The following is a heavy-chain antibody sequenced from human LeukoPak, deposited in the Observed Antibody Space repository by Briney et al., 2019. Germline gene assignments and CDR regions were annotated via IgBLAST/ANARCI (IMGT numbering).Heavy chain of an antibody. V-gene: IGHV4-4*07. CDR1: TGSISSYD. D-gene: IGHD1-14*01. J-gene: IGHJ4*02. CDR2: IYTSGST. Sequence: SETLSLTCTVSTGSISSYDWSWIRQPAGKGLEWIGRIYTSGSTNYNPSLKSRVTMSGDTSKNQFSLKLSSVTAADTAVYYCARLITPPYYFDYWGQGTVVTASS. CDR3: ARLITPPYYFDY.